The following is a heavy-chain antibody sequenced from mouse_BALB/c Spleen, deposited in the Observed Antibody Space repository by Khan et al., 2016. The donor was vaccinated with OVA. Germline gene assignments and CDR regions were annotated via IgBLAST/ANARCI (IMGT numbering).Heavy chain of an antibody. CDR2: INTYTGEP. CDR1: GYTFTNYG. CDR3: ARHGYNGTIDY. V-gene: IGHV9-3-1*01. J-gene: IGHJ4*01. D-gene: IGHD2-14*01. Sequence: QIQLVQSGPDLKKPGETVKISCKASGYTFTNYGMNWVKQVPGKGLKWMGWINTYTGEPKYADDFKGRFAFTLETSASHACLQSNNLKYVYTSTNVCARHGYNGTIDYWGQGTSVTVSA.